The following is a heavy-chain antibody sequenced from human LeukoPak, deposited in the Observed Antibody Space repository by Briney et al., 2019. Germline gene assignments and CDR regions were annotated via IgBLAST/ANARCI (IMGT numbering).Heavy chain of an antibody. Sequence: SETLSLTCAVYGGSFSGYYWSWIRQPPGKGLEWIGEINHSGSTNYNPSLKGRVTISVDKSKNQFSLKLSSVTAADTAVYYCASLRYILTGYYSWGQGTLVTVSS. J-gene: IGHJ4*02. CDR3: ASLRYILTGYYS. CDR2: INHSGST. CDR1: GGSFSGYY. V-gene: IGHV4-34*01. D-gene: IGHD3-9*01.